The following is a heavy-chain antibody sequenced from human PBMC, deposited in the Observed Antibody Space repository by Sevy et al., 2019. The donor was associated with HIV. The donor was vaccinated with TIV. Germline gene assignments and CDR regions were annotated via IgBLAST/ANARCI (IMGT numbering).Heavy chain of an antibody. CDR2: ISGSGGST. J-gene: IGHJ4*02. CDR1: GFTFSSYA. CDR3: AKPMLVVPAAIIAAARNFDY. V-gene: IGHV3-23*01. D-gene: IGHD2-2*02. Sequence: GGSLRLSCAASGFTFSSYAMSWVRQAPGKGLEWVSAISGSGGSTYYADSVKGRFTISRDNSKNTLYLQMNSLRAEDTAVYYCAKPMLVVPAAIIAAARNFDYWGQGTLVTVSS.